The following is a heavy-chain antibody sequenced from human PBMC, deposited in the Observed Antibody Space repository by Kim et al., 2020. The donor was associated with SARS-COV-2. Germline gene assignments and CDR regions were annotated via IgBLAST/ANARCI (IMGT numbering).Heavy chain of an antibody. D-gene: IGHD5-18*01. CDR1: GFTFSSYG. J-gene: IGHJ6*02. CDR2: ISYDGSNK. CDR3: ARDRELLDTAMGLYGMDV. V-gene: IGHV3-33*05. Sequence: GGSLRLSCAASGFTFSSYGMHWVRQAPGKGLEWVAVISYDGSNKYYADSVKGRFTISRDNSKNTLYLQMNSLRAEDTAVYYCARDRELLDTAMGLYGMDVWGQGTTVTVSS.